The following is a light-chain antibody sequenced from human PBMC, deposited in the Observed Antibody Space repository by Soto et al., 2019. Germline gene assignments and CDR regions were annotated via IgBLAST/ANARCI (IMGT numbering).Light chain of an antibody. J-gene: IGKJ2*01. Sequence: DIPMTQSPSSLSASVGDRVTITCRASQTIRGYLSWYQQKPGKAPNLLIYGASSLQSGVPSRFSGSGSGTDFTLTISSLLPEDFATYFCQESHTSGTFGQGTKVEV. CDR3: QESHTSGT. V-gene: IGKV1-39*01. CDR2: GAS. CDR1: QTIRGY.